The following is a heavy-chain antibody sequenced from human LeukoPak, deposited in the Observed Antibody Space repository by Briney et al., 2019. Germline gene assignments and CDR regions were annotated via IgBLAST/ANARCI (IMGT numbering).Heavy chain of an antibody. V-gene: IGHV3-15*01. CDR3: TAPERGDYGDY. J-gene: IGHJ4*02. Sequence: PGGSLRLSCAASGFTFSSYAMSWVRQAPGKGLEWVGRIKSKTDGGTTDYAAPVKGRFTISRDDSKNTLYLQMNSLKTEDTAVYYCTAPERGDYGDYWGQGTLVTVSS. CDR2: IKSKTDGGTT. CDR1: GFTFSSYA. D-gene: IGHD5-24*01.